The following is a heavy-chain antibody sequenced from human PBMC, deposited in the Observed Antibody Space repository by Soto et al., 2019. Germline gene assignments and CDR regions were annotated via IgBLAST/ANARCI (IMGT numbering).Heavy chain of an antibody. Sequence: GASVKVSCKASGYTFTSYYMHWVRQAPGQGLEWMGIINPSGGSTSYAQKFQGRVTMTRDTSTSTVYMELSSLRSEDTAVYYCARGVVRTIVRGVIITDYYGMDGWGQGTTVTVSS. CDR3: ARGVVRTIVRGVIITDYYGMDG. CDR2: INPSGGST. CDR1: GYTFTSYY. V-gene: IGHV1-46*03. D-gene: IGHD3-10*01. J-gene: IGHJ6*02.